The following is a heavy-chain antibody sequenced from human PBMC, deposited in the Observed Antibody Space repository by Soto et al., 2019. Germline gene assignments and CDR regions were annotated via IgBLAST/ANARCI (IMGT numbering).Heavy chain of an antibody. D-gene: IGHD5-12*01. CDR2: ISSDGGTT. CDR3: VKAGYNVYDSASDI. J-gene: IGHJ3*02. Sequence: EVQLVESGGGLVQPGGSLRLSCSASGFIFSSYAMHWVRQAPGKGLEYLSVISSDGGTTYYADSVKGRFTISRDNSKNTLYLQMSGLRAEDTAVYYCVKAGYNVYDSASDIWGQGTMVTVSS. V-gene: IGHV3-64D*06. CDR1: GFIFSSYA.